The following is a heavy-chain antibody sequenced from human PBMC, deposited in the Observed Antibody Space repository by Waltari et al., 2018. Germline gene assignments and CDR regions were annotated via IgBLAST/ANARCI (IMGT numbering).Heavy chain of an antibody. Sequence: QLQLQESGPGLVKPSETLSLTCTVPGGSISSSSYYWGWTRQPPGKGLEWIGSIYYSGSTYYNPSLKSRVTISVDTSKNQFSLKLSSVTAADTAVYYCARDRGGWYRLDYWGQGTLVTVSS. CDR1: GGSISSSSYY. D-gene: IGHD6-19*01. CDR2: IYYSGST. V-gene: IGHV4-39*07. CDR3: ARDRGGWYRLDY. J-gene: IGHJ4*02.